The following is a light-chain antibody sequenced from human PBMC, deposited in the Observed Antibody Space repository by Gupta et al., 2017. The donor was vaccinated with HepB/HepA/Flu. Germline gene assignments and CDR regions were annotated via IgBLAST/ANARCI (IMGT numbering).Light chain of an antibody. Sequence: QPVLTHSSSASASLGSWVKLTCTLRSGHSSYIIAWHQQQPGKAPRYLLQVEGSGSYNKGSGVPDRFSGSSSAADRSLTISNLQSEAEDYYYCETWDSNTRVFGGGTKLTVL. CDR2: VEGSGSY. CDR1: SGHSSYI. CDR3: ETWDSNTRV. J-gene: IGLJ3*02. V-gene: IGLV4-60*03.